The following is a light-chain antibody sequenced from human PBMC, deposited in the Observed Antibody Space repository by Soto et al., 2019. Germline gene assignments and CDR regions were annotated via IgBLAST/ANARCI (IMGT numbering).Light chain of an antibody. J-gene: IGLJ1*01. CDR2: GNS. Sequence: QSVLTQPPSVSGAPGQRVTISCTGSSSNIGTGYDVHWYQQLPGTAPKLLIYGNSNRPSGVPDRFSGSKSGTSASLAITGLQAEDEADYYCQSFDSSRFYVFGTGTKVTFL. CDR1: SSNIGTGYD. CDR3: QSFDSSRFYV. V-gene: IGLV1-40*01.